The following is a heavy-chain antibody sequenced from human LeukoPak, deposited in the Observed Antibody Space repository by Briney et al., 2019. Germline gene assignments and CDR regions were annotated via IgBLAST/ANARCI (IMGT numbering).Heavy chain of an antibody. CDR3: ARGPIIAAAGYYMDV. D-gene: IGHD6-13*01. Sequence: ASLNLSCTASGYTFTSYDINWVRQATGPGLEWMGWMNPNSGNTGYAQKFQGRVTITRNTSISTAYMELSSLRSDDTAVYYCARGPIIAAAGYYMDVWGKGTTVTVSS. V-gene: IGHV1-8*03. J-gene: IGHJ6*03. CDR1: GYTFTSYD. CDR2: MNPNSGNT.